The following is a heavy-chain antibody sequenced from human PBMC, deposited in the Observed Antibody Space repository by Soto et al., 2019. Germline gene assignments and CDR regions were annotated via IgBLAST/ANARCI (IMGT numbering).Heavy chain of an antibody. D-gene: IGHD3-3*01. CDR2: IWYDGSNK. CDR3: ARAELEWLLLVAIDY. Sequence: GGSLRLSCAASGFTFSSYGMHWVRQAPGKGLEWVAVIWYDGSNKYYADSVKGRFTISRDNSKNTLYLQMNSLRAEDTAVYYCARAELEWLLLVAIDYWGQGTLVTVSS. V-gene: IGHV3-33*01. J-gene: IGHJ4*02. CDR1: GFTFSSYG.